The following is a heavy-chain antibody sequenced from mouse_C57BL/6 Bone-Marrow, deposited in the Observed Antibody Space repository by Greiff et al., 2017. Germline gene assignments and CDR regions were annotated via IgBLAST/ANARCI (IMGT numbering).Heavy chain of an antibody. J-gene: IGHJ4*01. Sequence: EVMLVESGGGLVKPGGSLTLSCAASGFTFSDYGMHWVRQAPEKGLEWVAYISSGSSTIYYAATVKGRFTISRDNAKNTLFLQMTSLRSEDTAMYYCARYDYGPPYAMDYWGQGTSVTVSS. CDR3: ARYDYGPPYAMDY. CDR2: ISSGSSTI. D-gene: IGHD2-4*01. CDR1: GFTFSDYG. V-gene: IGHV5-17*01.